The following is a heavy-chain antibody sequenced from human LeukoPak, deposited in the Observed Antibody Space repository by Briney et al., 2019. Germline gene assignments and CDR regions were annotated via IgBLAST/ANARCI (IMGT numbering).Heavy chain of an antibody. CDR1: GFSLSTSGVG. CDR2: IYWNDDQ. D-gene: IGHD2-2*01. CDR3: AYGTVYGVPAALAEYFHH. V-gene: IGHV2-5*01. J-gene: IGHJ1*01. Sequence: ESGPTLVKPTQTLTLTCTFSGFSLSTSGVGVGWIRQPPGKALEWLALIYWNDDQRYSPSLESRLTITKDTSKNQVVLTMTNMDPVDTATYYCAYGTVYGVPAALAEYFHHWGQGTLVTVSS.